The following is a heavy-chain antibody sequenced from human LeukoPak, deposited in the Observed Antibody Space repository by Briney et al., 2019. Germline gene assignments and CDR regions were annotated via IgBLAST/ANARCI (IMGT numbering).Heavy chain of an antibody. Sequence: ASVKVCCKASGYTFTSYGISWVRQAPGQGLEWMGWISAYNGNTNYVQKLQGRVTMTTDTSTSTAYMELRSLRSDDTAVYYCALRYDILTGYVYWGQGTLVTVSS. J-gene: IGHJ4*02. CDR1: GYTFTSYG. CDR3: ALRYDILTGYVY. D-gene: IGHD3-9*01. V-gene: IGHV1-18*01. CDR2: ISAYNGNT.